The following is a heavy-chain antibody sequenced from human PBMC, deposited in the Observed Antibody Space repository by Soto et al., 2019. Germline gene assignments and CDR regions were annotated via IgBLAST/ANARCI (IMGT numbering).Heavy chain of an antibody. CDR2: MNPNRGKT. Sequence: QVQLVQSGAEVKKPGASVKVSCKASGYTFTSYDINWVRQATGQGLEWMGWMNPNRGKTGYAQKLRDRVTMTRNTSISTAYMELSSLRSEDTAVYYCARERTGTPSMDVWGQGTTVTVSS. CDR1: GYTFTSYD. V-gene: IGHV1-8*01. J-gene: IGHJ6*02. D-gene: IGHD1-1*01. CDR3: ARERTGTPSMDV.